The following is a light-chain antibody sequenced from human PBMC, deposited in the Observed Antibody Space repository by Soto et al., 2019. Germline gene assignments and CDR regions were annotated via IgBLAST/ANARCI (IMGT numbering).Light chain of an antibody. J-gene: IGKJ1*01. CDR1: QTVNDN. CDR3: QQYNDWPKM. V-gene: IGKV3-15*01. CDR2: NAF. Sequence: IVMTQSPATLSVSPGERATVSCRASQTVNDNLAWYQQKPGRAPRLLIYNAFIRATGIPARFSGSGSGTEFTLTISSLQSEDFAVYYCQQYNDWPKMFGQGTKVDIK.